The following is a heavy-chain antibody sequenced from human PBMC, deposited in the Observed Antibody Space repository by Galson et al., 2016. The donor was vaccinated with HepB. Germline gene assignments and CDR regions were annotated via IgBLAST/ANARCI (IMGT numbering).Heavy chain of an antibody. CDR2: ISSHSSYI. Sequence: SLRLSCAASGFTFSSYSMNWVRQAPGKGLEWVSYISSHSSYIFYADSVKGRFTISRDNAKNSLYLQMNSLRAEDTAVYHCARGRDGYNLIDYWGQGTLVTVSS. CDR3: ARGRDGYNLIDY. J-gene: IGHJ4*02. D-gene: IGHD5-24*01. CDR1: GFTFSSYS. V-gene: IGHV3-21*01.